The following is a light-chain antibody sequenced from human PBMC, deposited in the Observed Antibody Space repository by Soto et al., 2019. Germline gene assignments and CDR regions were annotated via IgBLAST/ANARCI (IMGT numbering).Light chain of an antibody. Sequence: EIVMTQSPATLSVSPGERVTLSCRASQSVSSNVAWYQQIPGQAPRLLIYGASTRATGVPGRFSGSGSGTEFTLPVSSRQPEDVAVYYCQQYNSWPLFTFGQGTKLEI. CDR2: GAS. J-gene: IGKJ2*01. V-gene: IGKV3-15*01. CDR3: QQYNSWPLFT. CDR1: QSVSSN.